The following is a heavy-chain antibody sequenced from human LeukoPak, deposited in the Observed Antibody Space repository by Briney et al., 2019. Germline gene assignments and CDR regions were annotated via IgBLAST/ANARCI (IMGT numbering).Heavy chain of an antibody. Sequence: GGSLRLSCAASGFTFSSYGMHWVRQAPGKGLEWVAFIRYDGSNKYYADSVKGRFTISRDNSKNTLYLQMNSLRAEDTAVYYCAKDRSDSSGYYLENWGQGALVTVSS. CDR2: IRYDGSNK. V-gene: IGHV3-30*02. J-gene: IGHJ4*02. CDR1: GFTFSSYG. CDR3: AKDRSDSSGYYLEN. D-gene: IGHD3-22*01.